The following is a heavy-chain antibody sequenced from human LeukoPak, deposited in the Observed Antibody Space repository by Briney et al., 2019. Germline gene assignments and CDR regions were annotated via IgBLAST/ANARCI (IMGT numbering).Heavy chain of an antibody. Sequence: GASVTVSCTASGGTFNSYAISWVRQAPGQGSEWKGGIIAIFVTTNSAQNFQGRVTITADESTSTAYMDLSSLRSEDTAVYYCARWMGVSNRYHFDYWGQGTLVTVSS. J-gene: IGHJ4*02. CDR1: GGTFNSYA. CDR3: ARWMGVSNRYHFDY. D-gene: IGHD3-16*01. V-gene: IGHV1-69*01. CDR2: IIAIFVTT.